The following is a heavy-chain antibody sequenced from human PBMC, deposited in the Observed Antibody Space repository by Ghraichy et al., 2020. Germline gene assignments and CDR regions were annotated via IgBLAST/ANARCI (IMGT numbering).Heavy chain of an antibody. V-gene: IGHV1-24*01. D-gene: IGHD3-3*01. J-gene: IGHJ6*02. CDR2: FDPEDGET. CDR3: ATIRRRLRFLVYYGMDV. Sequence: ASVKVSCKVSGYTLTELSMHWVRQAPGKGLEWMGGFDPEDGETIYAQKFQGRVTMTEDTSTDTAYMELSSLRSEDTAVYYCATIRRRLRFLVYYGMDVWGQGTTVTVSS. CDR1: GYTLTELS.